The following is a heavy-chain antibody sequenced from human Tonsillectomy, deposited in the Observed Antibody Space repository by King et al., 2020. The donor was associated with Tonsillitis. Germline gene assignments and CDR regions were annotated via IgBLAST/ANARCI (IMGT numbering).Heavy chain of an antibody. CDR1: GYSFTSYY. CDR2: INPSGGST. J-gene: IGHJ4*02. CDR3: ASDRAGPGGSSSATLGY. D-gene: IGHD6-13*01. V-gene: IGHV1-46*01. Sequence: VQLVESGAEVKKPGASVKVSCKASGYSFTSYYMHWVRQAPGQGLEWMAIINPSGGSTMYARKFQGRVTMTRDTSTGTVSMEVSSLRSEDTAVYYCASDRAGPGGSSSATLGYWGQGTLVTVSS.